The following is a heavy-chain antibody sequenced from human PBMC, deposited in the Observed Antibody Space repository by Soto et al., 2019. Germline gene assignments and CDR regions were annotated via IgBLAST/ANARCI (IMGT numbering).Heavy chain of an antibody. D-gene: IGHD1-1*01. CDR1: GFTFSSYG. V-gene: IGHV3-30*18. CDR3: AKDTTSWSYDYGMDV. CDR2: ISYDGSNK. Sequence: QVQLVESGGGVVQPGRSLRLSCAASGFTFSSYGMHWVRQAPGKGLEWVAVISYDGSNKYYADSVKGRFTISRDNSKNTLYLQINSLRAEDTAVYYCAKDTTSWSYDYGMDVWGQGTTVTVSS. J-gene: IGHJ6*02.